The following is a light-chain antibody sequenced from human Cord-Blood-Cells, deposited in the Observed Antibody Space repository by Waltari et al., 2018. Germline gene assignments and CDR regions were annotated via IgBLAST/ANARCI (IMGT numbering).Light chain of an antibody. Sequence: QSALTQPRSVSGSPGQSGTISCTGTSSDVGGYNYVSWYQQHPGKAPKLMSYDVSKRPSGVPDRFSGSKSGNTASLTISGLQAEDEADYYCCSYAGSYTRVFGGGTKLTVL. CDR2: DVS. CDR3: CSYAGSYTRV. J-gene: IGLJ3*02. CDR1: SSDVGGYNY. V-gene: IGLV2-11*01.